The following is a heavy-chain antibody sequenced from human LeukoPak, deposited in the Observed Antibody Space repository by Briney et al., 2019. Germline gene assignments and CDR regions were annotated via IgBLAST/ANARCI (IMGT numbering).Heavy chain of an antibody. CDR3: ARGDSSGTFDY. CDR1: GFTFSSYD. D-gene: IGHD3-22*01. CDR2: IGTAGDT. J-gene: IGHJ4*02. Sequence: GGSLRLSCAASGFTFSSYDMHWVRQATGKGLEWVSAIGTAGDTYYPGSVKGRFTISRENAKNSLYLQMDSLRAGDTAVYYCARGDSSGTFDYWGQGTLVTVSS. V-gene: IGHV3-13*01.